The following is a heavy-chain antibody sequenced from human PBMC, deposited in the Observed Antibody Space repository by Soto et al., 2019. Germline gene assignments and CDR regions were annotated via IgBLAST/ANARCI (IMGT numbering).Heavy chain of an antibody. Sequence: GGSLRLSCAASGFTFSSYGMHWVRQAPGKGLEWVAVIWYDGSNKYYADSVKGRFTISRDNSKNTLYLQMNSLRAEDTAVYYCAREWFLEWLSRVRPSNTPELVSSHAMDVWGQGTTVTVS. V-gene: IGHV3-33*01. CDR3: AREWFLEWLSRVRPSNTPELVSSHAMDV. J-gene: IGHJ6*02. CDR1: GFTFSSYG. CDR2: IWYDGSNK. D-gene: IGHD3-3*01.